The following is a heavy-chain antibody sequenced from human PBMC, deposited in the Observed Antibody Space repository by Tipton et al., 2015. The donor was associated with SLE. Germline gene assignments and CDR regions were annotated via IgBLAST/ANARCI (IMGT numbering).Heavy chain of an antibody. CDR3: ARDYRAAAGTRVGAFDI. D-gene: IGHD6-13*01. Sequence: SLRLSCAASGFTFSDYYMSWIRQAPGKGLEWVAFIRYDGSNKYYADSVKGRFTISRDNSKNTLYLQMNSLRAEDTAVYYCARDYRAAAGTRVGAFDIWGQGTMVTVSS. CDR1: GFTFSDYY. CDR2: IRYDGSNK. V-gene: IGHV3-33*08. J-gene: IGHJ3*02.